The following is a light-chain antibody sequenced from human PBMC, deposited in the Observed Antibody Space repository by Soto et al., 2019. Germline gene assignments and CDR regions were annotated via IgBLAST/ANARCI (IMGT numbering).Light chain of an antibody. CDR2: EVN. Sequence: QSAPTQPASVSGSPGQSITISCTGTSSDVGGHNYVSWYQQHPGKAPKIMIYEVNNRPSGVSNRFSGSKSGNTASLTISGLQAEDEADYYCSSYTSTSTWVFGGGTKVTVL. J-gene: IGLJ3*02. CDR1: SSDVGGHNY. V-gene: IGLV2-14*01. CDR3: SSYTSTSTWV.